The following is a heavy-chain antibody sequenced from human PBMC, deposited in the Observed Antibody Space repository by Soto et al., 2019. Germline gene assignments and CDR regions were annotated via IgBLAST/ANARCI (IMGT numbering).Heavy chain of an antibody. V-gene: IGHV4-59*08. CDR2: IYYSGST. Sequence: SETLSLTCTVSGGSISSYYWSWIRQPPGKGLEWIGYIYYSGSTNYNPSLKSRVTISVDTSKNQFSLKLSSVTAADTAVYYCARHFSVDYFDYWGPGALVTVSS. CDR1: GGSISSYY. J-gene: IGHJ4*02. CDR3: ARHFSVDYFDY.